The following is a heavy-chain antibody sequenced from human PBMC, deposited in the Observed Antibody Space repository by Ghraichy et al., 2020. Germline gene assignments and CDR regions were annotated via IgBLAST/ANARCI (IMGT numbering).Heavy chain of an antibody. CDR2: IKQDGSEK. J-gene: IGHJ6*02. CDR3: ARGGTYYDFWSGSYYYYGLDV. V-gene: IGHV3-7*01. CDR1: GFTFTSYG. Sequence: GESLNISCAASGFTFTSYGMRWVRQAPGKGLEWVANIKQDGSEKYYVDSVKGRFTISRDNAKNSLYLQMNSLRAEDTAVYYCARGGTYYDFWSGSYYYYGLDVWGQGTTVTVSS. D-gene: IGHD3-3*01.